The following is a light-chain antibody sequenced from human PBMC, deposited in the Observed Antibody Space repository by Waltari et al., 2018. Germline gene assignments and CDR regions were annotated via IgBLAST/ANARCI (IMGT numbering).Light chain of an antibody. Sequence: DIQMTQSPSTLSASVGDRVTITCRASQTITPWLALYHQKPGKAPKLLIYESSSLESGVPSRFSGSGSGTEFTLTISSLQPDDFATYYCQQYNSYPYTFGQGTKLEIK. CDR1: QTITPW. CDR3: QQYNSYPYT. V-gene: IGKV1-5*03. J-gene: IGKJ2*01. CDR2: ESS.